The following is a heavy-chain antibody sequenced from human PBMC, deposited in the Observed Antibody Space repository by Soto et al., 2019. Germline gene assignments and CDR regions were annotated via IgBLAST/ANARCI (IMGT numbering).Heavy chain of an antibody. CDR3: ARQIYDSDTGPNFQYYFDS. V-gene: IGHV5-10-1*01. D-gene: IGHD3-22*01. CDR1: GYSFAGYW. CDR2: IDPSDSQT. J-gene: IGHJ4*02. Sequence: PGESLKISCKGSGYSFAGYWITWVRQKPRKGVEWMGRIDPSDSQTYYSPSFRGHVTISLTKSITTVFLQWSSLRASDTAMYYCARQIYDSDTGPNFQYYFDSWGQGTPVTVSS.